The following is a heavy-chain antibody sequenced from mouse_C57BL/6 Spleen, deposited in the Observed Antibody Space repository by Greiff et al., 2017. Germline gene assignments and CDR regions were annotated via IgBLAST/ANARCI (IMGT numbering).Heavy chain of an antibody. J-gene: IGHJ3*01. CDR1: GYAFSSYW. V-gene: IGHV1-80*01. D-gene: IGHD2-5*01. CDR3: ARLGAYYSNYEFAY. Sequence: VQLQESGAELVKPGASVKISCKASGYAFSSYWMHWVKQRPGKGLEWIGQIYPGDGDTNYNGKFKGKATLTADKSSSTAYMQLSSLTSEDSAVYFCARLGAYYSNYEFAYWGQGTLVTVSA. CDR2: IYPGDGDT.